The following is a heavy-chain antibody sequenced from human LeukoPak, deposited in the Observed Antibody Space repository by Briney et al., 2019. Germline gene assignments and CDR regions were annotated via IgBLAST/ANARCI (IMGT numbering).Heavy chain of an antibody. CDR1: GGSISSGGYS. Sequence: SETLSLTCAVSGGSISSGGYSWSWIRQPPGKGLEWIGYINHSGSTNYNPSLKSRVTISVDTSKNQFSLKLSSVTAADTAVYYCASRWGLLPYYFDYWGQGTLVTVSS. V-gene: IGHV4-30-2*01. D-gene: IGHD3-22*01. CDR2: INHSGST. CDR3: ASRWGLLPYYFDY. J-gene: IGHJ4*02.